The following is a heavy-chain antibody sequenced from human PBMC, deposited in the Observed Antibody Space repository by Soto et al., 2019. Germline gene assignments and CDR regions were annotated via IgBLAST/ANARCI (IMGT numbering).Heavy chain of an antibody. CDR1: GGSISSYY. CDR2: IYYSGST. Sequence: PSETLSLTCTVSGGSISSYYWSWIRQPPGKGLEWIGYIYYSGSTNYNPSLKSRVTISVDTSKNQFSLKLSSVTAADTAVYYCARHFDVVVVAATTLALDIWGQGTMVT. D-gene: IGHD2-15*01. V-gene: IGHV4-59*08. J-gene: IGHJ3*02. CDR3: ARHFDVVVVAATTLALDI.